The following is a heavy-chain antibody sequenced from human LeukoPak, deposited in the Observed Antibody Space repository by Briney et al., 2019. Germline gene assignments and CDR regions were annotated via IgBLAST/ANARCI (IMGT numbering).Heavy chain of an antibody. CDR3: AFGRDGYAHFLDY. Sequence: GGSLRLSCSTSGYRFSNYAMSWVRQAPGKGLEWVSAVTGSGADTYYAGSVQGRFTVSRDNTKNTLFLHMNNLRAEDTAKYSCAFGRDGYAHFLDYWGQGTLVTVSS. CDR2: VTGSGADT. J-gene: IGHJ4*02. V-gene: IGHV3-23*01. D-gene: IGHD5-24*01. CDR1: GYRFSNYA.